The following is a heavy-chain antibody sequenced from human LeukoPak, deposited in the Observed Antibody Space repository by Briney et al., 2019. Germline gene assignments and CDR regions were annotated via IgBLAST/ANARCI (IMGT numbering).Heavy chain of an antibody. Sequence: ASVKVSCKASGYTFTGYYIHWVRQAPGQGLEWMGWINPNSGRTNYAQKFLGRVTMTRDTSLSTAYMELRRLRSDDTAVYYCARDRLRLGYERTNWFDPWGQGTLVTVSS. V-gene: IGHV1-2*02. CDR2: INPNSGRT. D-gene: IGHD2-15*01. CDR3: ARDRLRLGYERTNWFDP. J-gene: IGHJ5*02. CDR1: GYTFTGYY.